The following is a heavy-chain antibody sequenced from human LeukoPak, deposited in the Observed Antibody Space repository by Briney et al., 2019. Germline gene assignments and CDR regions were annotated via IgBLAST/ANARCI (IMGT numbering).Heavy chain of an antibody. CDR3: ARYGELSYSFDY. Sequence: SETLSLTCTVSGASTTGGSSYRSWIQQAAGEGLEWIGRIHNRGRINYIPSLSSRVTISVDTSKNQASLKLSSVTAADTGVYYYARYGELSYSFDYWGQGTLVSVSS. J-gene: IGHJ4*02. V-gene: IGHV4-61*02. CDR1: GASTTGGSSY. CDR2: IHNRGRI. D-gene: IGHD3-16*02.